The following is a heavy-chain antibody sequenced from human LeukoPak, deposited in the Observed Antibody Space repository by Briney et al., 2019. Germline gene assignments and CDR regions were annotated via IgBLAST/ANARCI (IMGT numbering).Heavy chain of an antibody. V-gene: IGHV1-69*13. D-gene: IGHD3-3*01. Sequence: GASVKVSCKASGATFSSYAISWVRQAPGQGLEWMGGIIPIFGTANYAQKFQGRVTITADESTSTAYMELSSLRSEDTAVYYCARDNVDLGYYYYYGMDVWGQGTTVTVSS. CDR3: ARDNVDLGYYYYYGMDV. CDR1: GATFSSYA. CDR2: IIPIFGTA. J-gene: IGHJ6*02.